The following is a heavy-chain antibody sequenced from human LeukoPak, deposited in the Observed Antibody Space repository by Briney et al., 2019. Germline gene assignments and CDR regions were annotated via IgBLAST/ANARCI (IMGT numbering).Heavy chain of an antibody. CDR1: GYSISSGYY. CDR3: ARVDGSSGSIDY. J-gene: IGHJ4*02. V-gene: IGHV4-38-2*02. Sequence: PSETLSLTCTVSGYSISSGYYWGWIRQPPGKGLEWIGSIYHSGSTYYNPSLKSRVTISVDTSKNQFSLKLSSVTAADTAVYYCARVDGSSGSIDYWGQGTLVTVSS. D-gene: IGHD3-22*01. CDR2: IYHSGST.